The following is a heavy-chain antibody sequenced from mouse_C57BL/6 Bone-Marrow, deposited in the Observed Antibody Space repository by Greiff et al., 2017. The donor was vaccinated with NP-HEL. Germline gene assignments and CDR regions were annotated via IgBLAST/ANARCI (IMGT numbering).Heavy chain of an antibody. V-gene: IGHV1-63*01. CDR2: IYPGGGYT. D-gene: IGHD1-2*01. CDR1: GYTFTNYW. Sequence: QVQLQQSGAELVRPGTSVKMSCKASGYTFTNYWIGWEKQRPGHGLEWIGDIYPGGGYTNYIEKFKGKATLTADKSSSTAYMQFSSLTSEDSAIYYCARWGHYYVPGEGYFDYWGQGTTLTVSS. CDR3: ARWGHYYVPGEGYFDY. J-gene: IGHJ2*01.